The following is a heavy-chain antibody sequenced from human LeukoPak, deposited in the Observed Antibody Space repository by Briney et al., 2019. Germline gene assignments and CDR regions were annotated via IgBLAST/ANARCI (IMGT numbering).Heavy chain of an antibody. CDR3: ARHVTGYYFDS. V-gene: IGHV4-59*08. CDR1: GXSISSYY. D-gene: IGHD1-14*01. J-gene: IGHJ4*02. CDR2: IYYRGST. Sequence: SETLSLTCTVSGXSISSYYWSWIRQPPGKGLEWIGYIYYRGSTNYNPSLKSRVTISVDTSKNQFSLKLSSVTAADTAVYYCARHVTGYYFDSWGQGTLVTVSS.